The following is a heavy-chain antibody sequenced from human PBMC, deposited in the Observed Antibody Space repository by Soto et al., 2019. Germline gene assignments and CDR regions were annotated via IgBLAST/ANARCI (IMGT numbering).Heavy chain of an antibody. CDR2: IIPIFGTA. J-gene: IGHJ4*02. V-gene: IGHV1-69*13. CDR3: ARDQGGSYWSAHFDY. D-gene: IGHD1-26*01. CDR1: GGTFSSYA. Sequence: VKVSCKASGGTFSSYAIIWVRQAPGQGLEWMGGIIPIFGTANYAQKFQGRVTITADESTSTAYMELSSLRSEDTAVYYCARDQGGSYWSAHFDYWGQGTLVTVSS.